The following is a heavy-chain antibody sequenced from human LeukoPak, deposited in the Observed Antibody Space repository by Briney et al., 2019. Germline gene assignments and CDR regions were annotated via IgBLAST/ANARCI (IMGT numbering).Heavy chain of an antibody. CDR1: GFTFSSYG. CDR3: AKAHGGSYHSGID. CDR2: ISYDGSNK. D-gene: IGHD1-26*01. Sequence: PGGSLRHSCAASGFTFSSYGMHWVRQAPGKGLEWVAVISYDGSNKYYADSVKGRFTISRDNSKNTLYLQMNSLRVEDTAEYYCAKAHGGSYHSGIDWGQGTLVIVSS. J-gene: IGHJ4*02. V-gene: IGHV3-30*18.